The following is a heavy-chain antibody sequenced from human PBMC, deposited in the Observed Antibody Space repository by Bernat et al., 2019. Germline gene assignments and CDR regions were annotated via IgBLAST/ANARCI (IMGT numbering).Heavy chain of an antibody. D-gene: IGHD3-9*01. CDR1: GGSISSYY. CDR3: ARLSSAYYDILTGYYWPGHVDY. J-gene: IGHJ4*02. Sequence: QVQLQESGPGLVKPSETLSLTCTVSGGSISSYYWSWIRQPPGKGLEWIGYIYYSGSTNYNPSLKSRVTISVDTSKNQFSLKLSSVTAADTAVYYCARLSSAYYDILTGYYWPGHVDYWGQGTLVTVSS. V-gene: IGHV4-59*08. CDR2: IYYSGST.